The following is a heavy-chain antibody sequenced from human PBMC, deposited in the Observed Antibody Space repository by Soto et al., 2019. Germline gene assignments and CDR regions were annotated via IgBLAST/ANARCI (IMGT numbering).Heavy chain of an antibody. CDR1: GFTFSSYA. CDR3: AKGGGGGYYYYYGMDV. J-gene: IGHJ6*02. CDR2: ISGSGGST. V-gene: IGHV3-23*01. D-gene: IGHD3-16*01. Sequence: EVQLLESGGGLVQPGGSLRLSCAASGFTFSSYAMSWVRQAPGKGLEWVSAISGSGGSTYYADSVKGRFTISRDNPKNTLYLQMNSRRAEDTAVYYCAKGGGGGYYYYYGMDVWGQGTTVTVSS.